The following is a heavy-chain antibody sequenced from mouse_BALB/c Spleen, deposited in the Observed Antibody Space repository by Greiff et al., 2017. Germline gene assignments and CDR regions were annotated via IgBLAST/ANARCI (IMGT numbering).Heavy chain of an antibody. V-gene: IGHV3-2*02. D-gene: IGHD2-1*01. CDR2: ISYSGST. CDR3: ARDGNYAYAMDY. Sequence: EVQLQESGPGLVKPSQSLSLTCTVTGYSITSDYAWNWIRQFPGNKLEWMGYISYSGSTSYNPSLKSRISITRDTSKNQFFLQLNSVTTEDTATYYCARDGNYAYAMDYWGQGTSVTVSS. J-gene: IGHJ4*01. CDR1: GYSITSDYA.